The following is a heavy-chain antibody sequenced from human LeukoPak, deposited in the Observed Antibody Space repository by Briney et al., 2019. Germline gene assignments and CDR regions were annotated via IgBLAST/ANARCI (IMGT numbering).Heavy chain of an antibody. Sequence: GGSLRLSCAASGFTFSTYAMTWVRQAPGKGLEWVSAISAGGGTTYYADSVKGRFTISRDSSKNILYLQMDSLRAEDTAVYYCARGDSSNWYYDFWGQGTMVTVSS. D-gene: IGHD6-13*01. CDR3: ARGDSSNWYYDF. V-gene: IGHV3-23*01. CDR2: ISAGGGTT. CDR1: GFTFSTYA. J-gene: IGHJ4*02.